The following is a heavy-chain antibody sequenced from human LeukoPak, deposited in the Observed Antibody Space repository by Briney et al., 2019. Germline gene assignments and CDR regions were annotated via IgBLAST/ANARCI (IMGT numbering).Heavy chain of an antibody. Sequence: GGSLRLAFASSGFTFSSYAISWVRQAPGKGLEWVSAISGSGGSTYDADAVKGRVTISRDNSKNTVDLQMNSLRAEDTAVYYCAILPDAGYFVWLSPPHYWGQGTLVTVSS. CDR1: GFTFSSYA. V-gene: IGHV3-23*01. CDR3: AILPDAGYFVWLSPPHY. J-gene: IGHJ4*02. D-gene: IGHD3-9*01. CDR2: ISGSGGST.